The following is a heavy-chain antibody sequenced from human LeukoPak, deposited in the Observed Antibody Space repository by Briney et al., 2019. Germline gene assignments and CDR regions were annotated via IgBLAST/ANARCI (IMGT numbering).Heavy chain of an antibody. D-gene: IGHD1-14*01. V-gene: IGHV3-53*01. CDR3: VRKNRDFNAAFDI. CDR2: SYSDSNT. CDR1: GFTVSNNY. Sequence: GGSLRLSCAASGFTVSNNYMSWVRQDPGKGLEWVSISYSDSNTNYADSVKGRFTISRDTSQNTLSLQMNSLRAEDTAVYYCVRKNRDFNAAFDIWGQGTVVTVSS. J-gene: IGHJ3*02.